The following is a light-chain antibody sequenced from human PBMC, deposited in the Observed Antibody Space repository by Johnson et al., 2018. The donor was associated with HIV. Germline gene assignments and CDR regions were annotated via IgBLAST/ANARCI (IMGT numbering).Light chain of an antibody. CDR1: SSNIGNNY. Sequence: QSVLTQPPSVSAAPGQKVTISCSGSSSNIGNNYVSWYQQLPGTVPKLLIYENNKRPSGIPDRLSGSKSGTSAQTGDEADYYCGTLDSSLSAYVFGTGTRVTVL. CDR3: GTLDSSLSAYV. CDR2: ENN. V-gene: IGLV1-51*02. J-gene: IGLJ1*01.